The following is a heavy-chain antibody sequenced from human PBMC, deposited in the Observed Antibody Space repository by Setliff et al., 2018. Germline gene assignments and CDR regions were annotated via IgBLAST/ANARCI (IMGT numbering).Heavy chain of an antibody. CDR2: INHSGST. D-gene: IGHD3-3*01. CDR1: GGSISDYY. CDR3: ARERMYYNFWSGYSDY. J-gene: IGHJ4*02. Sequence: SETLSLTCGGYGGSISDYYWSWIRQPPGKGLEWIGEINHSGSTNYNPSLKSRVTISLDTSRNQVSLKLSSVTAADTAVYYCARERMYYNFWSGYSDYWGQGTLVTAPQ. V-gene: IGHV4-34*01.